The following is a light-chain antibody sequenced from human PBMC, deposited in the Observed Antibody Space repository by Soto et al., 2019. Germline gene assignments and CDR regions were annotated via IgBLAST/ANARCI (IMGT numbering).Light chain of an antibody. Sequence: QSVLTQPSSWSGSPGHSITISCAGTISDVGAYKYVSWYQQNPGKAPQLIIYEVSSRPSGVSNRFSGSKSGNTASLTISGLQAEDEADYYCSSFTSATTLYVFGSGTKATVL. CDR3: SSFTSATTLYV. J-gene: IGLJ1*01. V-gene: IGLV2-14*01. CDR1: ISDVGAYKY. CDR2: EVS.